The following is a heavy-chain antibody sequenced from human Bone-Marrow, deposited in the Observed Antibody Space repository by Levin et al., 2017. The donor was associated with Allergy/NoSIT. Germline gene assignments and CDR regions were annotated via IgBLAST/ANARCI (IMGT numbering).Heavy chain of an antibody. Sequence: GGSLRLSCAASGFTFSSYGMHWVRQAPGKGLEWVAVIWYDGSNKYYADSVKGRFTISRDNSKNTLYLQMNSLRAEDTAVYYCARASKGDFWSGLDYWGQGTLVTVSS. CDR2: IWYDGSNK. CDR1: GFTFSSYG. J-gene: IGHJ4*02. CDR3: ARASKGDFWSGLDY. V-gene: IGHV3-33*01. D-gene: IGHD3-3*01.